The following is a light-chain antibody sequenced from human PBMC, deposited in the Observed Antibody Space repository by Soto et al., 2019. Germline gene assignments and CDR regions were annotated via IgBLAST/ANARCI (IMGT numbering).Light chain of an antibody. CDR3: CSFTSSNTHV. CDR1: SSDFGNYNL. Sequence: QSALTQPASGSGSPGQSITISCTGTSSDFGNYNLVSWYQQHPGKVPKLILFEVNKRPSGVSGRFSGSKCGNTASLTISGLQAEDGADYYCCSFTSSNTHVFGTGTKVTVL. V-gene: IGLV2-23*02. CDR2: EVN. J-gene: IGLJ1*01.